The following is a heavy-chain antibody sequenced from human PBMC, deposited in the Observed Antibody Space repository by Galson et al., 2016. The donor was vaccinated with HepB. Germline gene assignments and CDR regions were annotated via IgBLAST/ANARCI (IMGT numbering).Heavy chain of an antibody. CDR1: GYNFTKQW. V-gene: IGHV5-51*03. CDR3: ASSGYTGNFLPY. Sequence: QSGAEVKKPGESLKISCKASGYNFTKQWIGWVRQMPGKGLEWMGIVYPGDSDTRYGPSFEGQVTVSADKSTTTAFLQWNRLEASDTAMYYCASSGYTGNFLPYWGQGTLVTVSS. J-gene: IGHJ4*01. CDR2: VYPGDSDT. D-gene: IGHD1-26*01.